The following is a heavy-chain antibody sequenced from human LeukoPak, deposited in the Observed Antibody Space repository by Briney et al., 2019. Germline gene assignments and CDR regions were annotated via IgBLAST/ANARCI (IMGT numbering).Heavy chain of an antibody. CDR3: AGNAADFDH. CDR1: GFTFSSYG. D-gene: IGHD6-25*01. V-gene: IGHV3-33*03. J-gene: IGHJ4*02. Sequence: PGGSLRLSCAVSGFTFSSYGMHWVRQAPGKGLEWVAVIWYDGSNKYYADSVKGRFTISRDNAKNSVYLQMNSLRAEDTAVYYCAGNAADFDHWGQGTLVTVSS. CDR2: IWYDGSNK.